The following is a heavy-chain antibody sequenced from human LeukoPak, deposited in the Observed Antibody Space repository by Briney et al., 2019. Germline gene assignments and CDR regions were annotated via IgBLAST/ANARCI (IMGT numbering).Heavy chain of an antibody. CDR3: AKDMGYYDFWSGYPTYFDY. CDR2: ISSSSSYI. V-gene: IGHV3-21*01. Sequence: GGSLRLSCAASGFTFSSYSMNWVRQAPGKGLEWVSSISSSSSYIYYADSVKGRFTISRDNAKNSLYLQMYSLRAEDTAVYYCAKDMGYYDFWSGYPTYFDYWGQGTLVTVSS. D-gene: IGHD3-3*01. J-gene: IGHJ4*02. CDR1: GFTFSSYS.